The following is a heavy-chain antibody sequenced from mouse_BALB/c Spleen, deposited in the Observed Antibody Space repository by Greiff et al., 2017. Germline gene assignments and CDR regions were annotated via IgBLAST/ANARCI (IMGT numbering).Heavy chain of an antibody. CDR3: ARRQVIYYDYDGSDY. J-gene: IGHJ2*01. V-gene: IGHV1-14*01. D-gene: IGHD2-4*01. CDR1: GYTFTSYV. CDR2: INPYNDGT. Sequence: EVQLQQSGPELVKPGASVKMSCKASGYTFTSYVMHWVKQKPGQGLEWIGYINPYNDGTKYNEKFKGKATLTSDKSSSTAYMELSSLTSEDSAVYYCARRQVIYYDYDGSDYWGQGTTLTVSS.